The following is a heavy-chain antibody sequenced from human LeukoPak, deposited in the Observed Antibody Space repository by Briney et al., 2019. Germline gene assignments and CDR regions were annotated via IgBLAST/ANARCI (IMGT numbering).Heavy chain of an antibody. V-gene: IGHV3-9*01. J-gene: IGHJ4*02. CDR2: ISWNSGSI. Sequence: PGGSLRLSCAASGFTFDDYAMHWVRQAPGKGLEWVSGISWNSGSIGYADSVKGRFTISRDNAKNSLYLQMNSLRAEDTALYYCAKDMAGYYYDSSGSDYWGQGTLVTVSS. CDR3: AKDMAGYYYDSSGSDY. CDR1: GFTFDDYA. D-gene: IGHD3-22*01.